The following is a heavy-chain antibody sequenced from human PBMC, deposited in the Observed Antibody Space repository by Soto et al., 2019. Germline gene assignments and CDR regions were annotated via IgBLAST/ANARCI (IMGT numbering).Heavy chain of an antibody. CDR1: GGSISSGGYY. J-gene: IGHJ5*02. Sequence: QVQLQESGPGLVKPSQTLSLTCTVSGGSISSGGYYWSWIRQHPGKGLEWIGYIYYSGSTYYNPSLKCRVTTSVDTSKNQFSLKLSSVTAADTAVYYCAREEDYGDYGWFDPWGQGTLVTVSS. CDR3: AREEDYGDYGWFDP. V-gene: IGHV4-31*03. D-gene: IGHD4-17*01. CDR2: IYYSGST.